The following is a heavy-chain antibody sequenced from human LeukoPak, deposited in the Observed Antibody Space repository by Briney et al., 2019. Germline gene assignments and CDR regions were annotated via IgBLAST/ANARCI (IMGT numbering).Heavy chain of an antibody. CDR2: ISYDGSNK. Sequence: GGSLRLSCAASGFTFSSYAMHWVRQAPGKGLEWVAVISYDGSNKYYADSVKGRFTISRDNSKNTLYLQMNSLRAEDTAVYYCARDNREQQLAPPTFDYWGQGTLVTVSS. CDR1: GFTFSSYA. D-gene: IGHD6-13*01. V-gene: IGHV3-30-3*01. CDR3: ARDNREQQLAPPTFDY. J-gene: IGHJ4*02.